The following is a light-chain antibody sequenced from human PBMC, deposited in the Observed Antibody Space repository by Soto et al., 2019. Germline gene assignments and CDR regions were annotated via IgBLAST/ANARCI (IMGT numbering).Light chain of an antibody. J-gene: IGKJ4*01. V-gene: IGKV3-20*01. CDR3: QQYGSSPPEVT. CDR2: GAS. CDR1: QSVSSSY. Sequence: EIVLTQSPGTLSLSPGERATLSCRASQSVSSSYLAWYQQKPGQAPRLLIYGASSRATGIPDRFSGSGSGIDFTLTISRLEPEDFAVYYCQQYGSSPPEVTFGGGTKVEIK.